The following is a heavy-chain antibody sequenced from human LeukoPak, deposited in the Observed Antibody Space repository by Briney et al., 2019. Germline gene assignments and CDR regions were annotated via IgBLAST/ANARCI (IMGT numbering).Heavy chain of an antibody. CDR3: AKLRVTAAVSY. CDR2: ISVSGSST. D-gene: IGHD6-13*01. CDR1: GFTFTNYA. Sequence: PGGSLRLSCVASGFTFTNYAMSWVRQAPGKGLEWVSVISVSGSSTSYADSVKGRFTISRDNSKNTLFLQMNSLRAEDTAVYYCAKLRVTAAVSYWGQGTLVTVSS. V-gene: IGHV3-23*01. J-gene: IGHJ4*02.